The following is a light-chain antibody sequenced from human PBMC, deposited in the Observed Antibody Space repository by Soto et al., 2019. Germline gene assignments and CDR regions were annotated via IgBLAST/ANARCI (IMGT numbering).Light chain of an antibody. CDR3: QQYSTHSWA. CDR2: KAS. Sequence: DIQMTQSPSTLSASVGDRVTITCRASQSISSWLAWYQQXXXXVPKLLIYKASILEGGVPSRFSGSGSGTEFTLTISSLQPDDFATYYCQQYSTHSWAFGQGTKVEIK. J-gene: IGKJ1*01. CDR1: QSISSW. V-gene: IGKV1-5*03.